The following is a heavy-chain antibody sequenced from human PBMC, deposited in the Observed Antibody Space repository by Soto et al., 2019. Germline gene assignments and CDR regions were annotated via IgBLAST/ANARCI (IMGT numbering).Heavy chain of an antibody. J-gene: IGHJ3*02. CDR1: GFTFTSSA. D-gene: IGHD3-22*01. CDR2: IVVGSGNT. Sequence: ASVKVSCKASGFTFTSSAMQWVRQARGQRLEWIGWIVVGSGNTNYAQKFQERVTITRDMSTSTAYMELSSLRSEDTAVYYCAADTTKYYYDSSGYSWAIYDAFDIWGQGTMVTVSS. V-gene: IGHV1-58*02. CDR3: AADTTKYYYDSSGYSWAIYDAFDI.